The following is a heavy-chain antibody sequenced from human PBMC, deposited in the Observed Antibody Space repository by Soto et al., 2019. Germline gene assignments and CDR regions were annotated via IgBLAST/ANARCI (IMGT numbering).Heavy chain of an antibody. CDR2: IHYHGSNK. D-gene: IGHD1-26*01. Sequence: GGSLRLSCGASGFTFSSYGMHWVRQAPGKGLEWVAVIHYHGSNKYYADSVKGRFTISRDNSKDTLYLQMNSLRAEDTAVYYCARDTSYKLPDYWGQGTLVTVSS. V-gene: IGHV3-33*01. CDR1: GFTFSSYG. J-gene: IGHJ4*02. CDR3: ARDTSYKLPDY.